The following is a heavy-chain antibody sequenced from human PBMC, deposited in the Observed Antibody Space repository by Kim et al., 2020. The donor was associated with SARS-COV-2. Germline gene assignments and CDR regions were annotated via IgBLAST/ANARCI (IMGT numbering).Heavy chain of an antibody. CDR3: VRESSHAFDI. CDR1: GFSISDYF. J-gene: IGHJ3*02. V-gene: IGHV3-11*01. Sequence: GGSLRLSCASSGFSISDYFMTWIRQAPGKGLEWVSYISSSGSATYYAESVKGRLTISRDNAKNSLYLQKNNLRAEDTAVYYCVRESSHAFDIWGQETMVTVSS. D-gene: IGHD3-10*01. CDR2: ISSSGSAT.